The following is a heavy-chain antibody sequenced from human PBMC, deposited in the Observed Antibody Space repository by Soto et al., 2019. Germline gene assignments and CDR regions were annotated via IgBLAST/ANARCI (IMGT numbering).Heavy chain of an antibody. Sequence: QVQLQESGPGLVKPSQTLSLTCTVSCDSISSNNNYWSWIRQPPGEGLEWIGFISYSGTTSYSPSLKSRVAISLDPSKNQFSLSLSAGTAADTAVYYCARGRGYSYGLDPWGQGTLVTVSS. J-gene: IGHJ5*02. CDR1: CDSISSNNNY. D-gene: IGHD5-18*01. CDR2: ISYSGTT. V-gene: IGHV4-30-4*01. CDR3: ARGRGYSYGLDP.